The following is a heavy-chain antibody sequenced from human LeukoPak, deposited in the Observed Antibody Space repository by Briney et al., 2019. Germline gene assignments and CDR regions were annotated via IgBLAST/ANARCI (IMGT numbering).Heavy chain of an antibody. D-gene: IGHD3/OR15-3a*01. J-gene: IGHJ4*02. CDR3: AIDYMTGTGNAGGY. V-gene: IGHV4-30-4*08. CDR1: GDSISNGDYY. CDR2: IYYSGAT. Sequence: SETLSLTCTVSGDSISNGDYYWSWIRQHPEKGLECIGHIYYSGATYYNPSLKGRVTLSVDTSKKQFSLKLNSVTAADTAVYYCAIDYMTGTGNAGGYWGQGTLVTVSS.